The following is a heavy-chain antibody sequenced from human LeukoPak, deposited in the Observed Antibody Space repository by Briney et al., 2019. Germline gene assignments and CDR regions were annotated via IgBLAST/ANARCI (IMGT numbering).Heavy chain of an antibody. D-gene: IGHD1-1*01. CDR1: GFTFSSYW. V-gene: IGHV3-7*01. CDR2: IKTDGSQI. Sequence: GGSLRLSCVASGFTFSSYWMTWVRQAPGKGLEWVANIKTDGSQIYYVDSVKGRFTISRDNSKNTLYLQMYSLRAEDTAVYYCAKEAGTTYGSYYYYMDVWGKGTTVTVSS. J-gene: IGHJ6*03. CDR3: AKEAGTTYGSYYYYMDV.